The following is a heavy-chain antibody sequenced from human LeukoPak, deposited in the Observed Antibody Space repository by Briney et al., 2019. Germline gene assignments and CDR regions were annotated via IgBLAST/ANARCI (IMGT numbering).Heavy chain of an antibody. V-gene: IGHV3-64*04. CDR1: GFTFSTHV. Sequence: GGPLRLSCSVSGFTFSTHVMHWVRQAPGKGLEYVSAISSNGDNTYYADSVKGRFTISRDNSKNTLYLQMNSLRAEDTAVYYCVAYPTTVTNRFDPWGQGTLVTVSS. CDR2: ISSNGDNT. CDR3: VAYPTTVTNRFDP. J-gene: IGHJ5*02. D-gene: IGHD4-17*01.